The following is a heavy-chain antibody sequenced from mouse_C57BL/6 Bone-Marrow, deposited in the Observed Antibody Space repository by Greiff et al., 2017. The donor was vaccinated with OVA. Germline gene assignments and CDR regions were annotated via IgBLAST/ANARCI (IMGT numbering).Heavy chain of an antibody. J-gene: IGHJ3*01. Sequence: EVKLMESGGDLVKPGGSLKLSCAASGFTFSSYGMSWVRQTPDKRLEWVATISSGGSYTYYPDSVKGRFTISRDNTKNTLYLQMSSLKSEDTAMYYCARLPDYGSSYWFAYWGKGTLVTVSA. CDR1: GFTFSSYG. CDR2: ISSGGSYT. D-gene: IGHD1-1*01. CDR3: ARLPDYGSSYWFAY. V-gene: IGHV5-6*01.